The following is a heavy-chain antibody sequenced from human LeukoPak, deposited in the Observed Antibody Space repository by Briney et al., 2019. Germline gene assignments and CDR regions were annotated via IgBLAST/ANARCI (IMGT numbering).Heavy chain of an antibody. Sequence: SETLSLTCTVSGGSISSYYWSWIRQPPGKGLEWIGYIYYSGSTNYNPSLKSRVTISVDTSKNQFSLKLSSVTAADTAVYYCARERYSLSGKILDPWGQGTLVTVSS. CDR2: IYYSGST. CDR1: GGSISSYY. D-gene: IGHD1-26*01. V-gene: IGHV4-59*01. J-gene: IGHJ5*02. CDR3: ARERYSLSGKILDP.